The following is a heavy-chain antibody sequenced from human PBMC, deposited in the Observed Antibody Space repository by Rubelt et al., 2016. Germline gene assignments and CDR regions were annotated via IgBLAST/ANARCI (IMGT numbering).Heavy chain of an antibody. CDR1: GFTFSSYG. D-gene: IGHD3-3*01. Sequence: VESGGGLVQPGGSLRLSCAASGFTFSSYGMHWVRQAPGKGLEWVAVIWYDGSNKYYADSVKGRFTISRDNSKNTLYLQMNSLRAEDTAVYYCARPTYDFWSGYPYYYYMDVWGKGTTVTVSS. CDR2: IWYDGSNK. J-gene: IGHJ6*03. CDR3: ARPTYDFWSGYPYYYYMDV. V-gene: IGHV3-33*08.